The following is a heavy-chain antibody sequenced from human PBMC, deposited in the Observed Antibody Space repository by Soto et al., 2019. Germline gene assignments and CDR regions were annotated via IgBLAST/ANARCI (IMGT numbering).Heavy chain of an antibody. J-gene: IGHJ4*02. D-gene: IGHD5-18*01. V-gene: IGHV3-11*06. CDR2: ISSSSSYT. CDR3: ARGGDTAMYKSNFGY. CDR1: GFTFSDYY. Sequence: GGSLRLSSAASGFTFSDYYMSWIRQAPGKGLEWVSYISSSSSYTNYADSVKGRFTISRDNAKNSLYLQMNSLRAEDTAVYYCARGGDTAMYKSNFGYRRELTPFPVSS.